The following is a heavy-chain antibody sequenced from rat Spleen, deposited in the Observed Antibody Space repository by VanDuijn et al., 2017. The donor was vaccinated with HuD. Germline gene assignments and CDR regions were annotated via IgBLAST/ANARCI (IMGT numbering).Heavy chain of an antibody. D-gene: IGHD1-1*01. V-gene: IGHV5-7*01. J-gene: IGHJ2*01. CDR2: ISYDGSST. CDR3: ARQWYYFDY. Sequence: EVQLVASGGGLVQPGRSLKLSCAASGFTFSDYNMAWVRQAPKKGLEWVATISYDGSSTYYRDSVKGRFTISRDNAKSTLYLQMDSLRSEDTATYYCARQWYYFDYWGQGVMVTVSS. CDR1: GFTFSDYN.